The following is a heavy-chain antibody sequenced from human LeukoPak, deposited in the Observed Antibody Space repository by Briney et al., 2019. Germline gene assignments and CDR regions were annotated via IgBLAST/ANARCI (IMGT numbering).Heavy chain of an antibody. J-gene: IGHJ2*01. V-gene: IGHV4-59*01. Sequence: SETLSLTCTVSGGSISGYYWSWIRQPPGKGLEWIGYIYYSGSTNYNPSLKSRVTISVDTSKNQFSLKLSSVTAADTAVYYCAAQEMATMSWYFDLWGRGTLVTVSS. CDR1: GGSISGYY. D-gene: IGHD5-24*01. CDR3: AAQEMATMSWYFDL. CDR2: IYYSGST.